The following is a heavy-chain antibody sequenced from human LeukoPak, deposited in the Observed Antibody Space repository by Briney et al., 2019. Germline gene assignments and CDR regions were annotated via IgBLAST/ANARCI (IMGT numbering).Heavy chain of an antibody. CDR2: IYYSEST. V-gene: IGHV4-30-4*01. J-gene: IGHJ3*02. Sequence: SQTLSLTCTVSGGSISSGDYYWSWIRQPPGKGLEWIGYIYYSESTYYNPSLKSRVTISVDTSKNQFSLKLSSVTAADTAVYYCARTSMVRGASDAFDIWGQGTMVTVSS. D-gene: IGHD3-10*01. CDR3: ARTSMVRGASDAFDI. CDR1: GGSISSGDYY.